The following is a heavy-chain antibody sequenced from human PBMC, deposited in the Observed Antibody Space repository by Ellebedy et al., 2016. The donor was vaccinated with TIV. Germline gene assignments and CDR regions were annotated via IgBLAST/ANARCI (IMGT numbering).Heavy chain of an antibody. CDR2: TNPRDSDT. D-gene: IGHD2-8*01. J-gene: IGHJ4*02. Sequence: GESLKISXKASGYTFTNYWIAWVRQMPGKGLEWMGITNPRDSDTRYSPSFQGQVTISVDKSINTAYLKWTSLKASDTAMYYCARLYGYDYFDYWGQGTLVTVSS. V-gene: IGHV5-51*01. CDR3: ARLYGYDYFDY. CDR1: GYTFTNYW.